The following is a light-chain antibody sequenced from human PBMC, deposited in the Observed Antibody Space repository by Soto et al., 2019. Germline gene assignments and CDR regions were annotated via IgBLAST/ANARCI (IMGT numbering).Light chain of an antibody. CDR3: QQYKSYSWT. V-gene: IGKV1-17*01. CDR2: AAS. Sequence: DVQMTQSPSSLSASVGDSLTLTCRASQGIRNDLGWYQQKPGKAPKLLIYAASSLQSGVPPRFRGSGSGTEFTLTISRMQSEDFATYYCQQYKSYSWTVGQGTKVDIK. CDR1: QGIRND. J-gene: IGKJ1*01.